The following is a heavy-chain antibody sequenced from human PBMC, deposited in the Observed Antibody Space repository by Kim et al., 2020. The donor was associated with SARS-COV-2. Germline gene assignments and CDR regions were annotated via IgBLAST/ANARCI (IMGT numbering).Heavy chain of an antibody. Sequence: GGSLRLSCTASGFTFGDYAMSWVRQAPGKGLEWVGFIRSKAYGGTTEYAASVKGRFTISRDDSKSIAYLQMNSLKTEDTAVYYCTRDGDIVVVPAARYYYGMDVWGQGTTVTFSS. CDR2: IRSKAYGGTT. J-gene: IGHJ6*02. V-gene: IGHV3-49*04. D-gene: IGHD2-2*01. CDR3: TRDGDIVVVPAARYYYGMDV. CDR1: GFTFGDYA.